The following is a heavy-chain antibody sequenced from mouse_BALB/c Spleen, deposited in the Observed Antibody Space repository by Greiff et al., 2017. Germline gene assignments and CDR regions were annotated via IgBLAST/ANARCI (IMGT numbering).Heavy chain of an antibody. CDR1: GFTFSSYG. J-gene: IGHJ4*01. Sequence: EVKLQESGGDLVKPGGSLKLSCAASGFTFSSYGMSWVRQTPDKRLEWVATISSGGSYTYYPDSVKGRFTISRDNAKNTLYLQMSSLKSEDTAMYYCAREYYYGSSSYAMDYWGQGTSVTVSS. CDR2: ISSGGSYT. CDR3: AREYYYGSSSYAMDY. D-gene: IGHD1-1*01. V-gene: IGHV5-6*01.